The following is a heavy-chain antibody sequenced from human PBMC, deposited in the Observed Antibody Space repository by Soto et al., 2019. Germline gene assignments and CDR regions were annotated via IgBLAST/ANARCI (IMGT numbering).Heavy chain of an antibody. D-gene: IGHD5-12*01. CDR1: GYTFTSYG. CDR2: ISAYNGNT. V-gene: IGHV1-18*01. J-gene: IGHJ6*02. CDR3: ARVYSGYDVRDYYNGMDV. Sequence: ASVKVSCKASGYTFTSYGISWVRQAPGQGLEWMGWISAYNGNTNYAQKLQGRVTMTTDTSTSTAYMELRSLRSDDTAVYYCARVYSGYDVRDYYNGMDVWGQGTTVTVSS.